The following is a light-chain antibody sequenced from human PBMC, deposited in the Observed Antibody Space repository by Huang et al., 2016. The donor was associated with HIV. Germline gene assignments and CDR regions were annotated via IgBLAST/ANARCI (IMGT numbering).Light chain of an antibody. CDR1: QSVSSN. CDR3: QQYSDGYT. Sequence: ETVMTQSPVTLSVSPGERATLSCRASQSVSSNLAWYQQRHGQAPRLLIYDTSTRATGIPARFSGSGSETEFTLTISGLQSEDFAVYYCQQYSDGYTFGQGTKVDVK. V-gene: IGKV3-15*01. J-gene: IGKJ2*01. CDR2: DTS.